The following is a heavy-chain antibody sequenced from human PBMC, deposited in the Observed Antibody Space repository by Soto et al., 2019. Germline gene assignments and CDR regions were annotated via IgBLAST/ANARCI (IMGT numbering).Heavy chain of an antibody. CDR2: INPSDSYT. CDR1: GYSFTSYW. Sequence: GESLKISCQGSGYSFTSYWIGWVRQRPGKGLEWMGRINPSDSYTTYSPSFQGHVTISSDKSFSTAYLQWSGLKASDTAMYYCARLGYCTGTSCYTFDSWGQGTRGTVSP. J-gene: IGHJ4*02. CDR3: ARLGYCTGTSCYTFDS. V-gene: IGHV5-10-1*01. D-gene: IGHD2-2*02.